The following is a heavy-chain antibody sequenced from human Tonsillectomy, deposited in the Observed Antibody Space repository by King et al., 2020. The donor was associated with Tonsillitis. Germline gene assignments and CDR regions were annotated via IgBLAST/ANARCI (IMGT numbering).Heavy chain of an antibody. CDR3: ARQAPIYYDSSGYLGY. Sequence: QLVQSGAEVKKPGESLKISCKGYGYSFTSYWIGWVRQMPGKGLEWMGIIYPGDSDTRYSPSFQGQVTISADKSISTAYLQWSSLKASDTAMYYCARQAPIYYDSSGYLGYWGQGTLVTVSS. V-gene: IGHV5-51*01. J-gene: IGHJ4*02. CDR1: GYSFTSYW. D-gene: IGHD3-22*01. CDR2: IYPGDSDT.